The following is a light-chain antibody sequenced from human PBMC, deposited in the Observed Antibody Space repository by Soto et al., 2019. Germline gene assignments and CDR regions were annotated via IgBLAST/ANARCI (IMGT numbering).Light chain of an antibody. CDR3: LQSTQLPWT. CDR2: EVS. V-gene: IGKV2D-29*02. J-gene: IGKJ1*01. CDR1: QNLLHSDGRTF. Sequence: EIVLTQTPLSLSVTPGQPASIPCKSSQNLLHSDGRTFLYWYLQKPGQSPQLLIYEVSNRLSGVPDRFSGSGSGTDFTLEVSRVEAEDVGIYYCLQSTQLPWTIGQGTKVEI.